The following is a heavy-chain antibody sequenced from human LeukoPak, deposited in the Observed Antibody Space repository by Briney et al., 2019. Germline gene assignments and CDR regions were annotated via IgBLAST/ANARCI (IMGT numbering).Heavy chain of an antibody. D-gene: IGHD3-10*01. CDR3: ARNYMVRGVCDAFDI. CDR2: IYSGGST. CDR1: GFTVSSNY. Sequence: PGGSLRLSCAASGFTVSSNYMSWVRQAPGKGLEWVSVIYSGGSTYYADSVKRRFTISRDNSKNTLYLQMNSLRAEDTAVYYCARNYMVRGVCDAFDIWGQGTMVTVSS. V-gene: IGHV3-66*01. J-gene: IGHJ3*02.